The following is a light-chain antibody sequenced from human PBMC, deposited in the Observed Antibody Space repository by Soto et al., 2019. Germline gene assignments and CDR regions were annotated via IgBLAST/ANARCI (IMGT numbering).Light chain of an antibody. J-gene: IGLJ1*01. CDR2: DVT. CDR3: CSYARTTHV. V-gene: IGLV2-11*01. Sequence: QSALTQPPSVSGSPGQSVPISCTGTTSDIGGYKYVSWYQQLPGKAPKLMIFDVTKRPSGVPDRFSGSNSGNTASLTISGLQAEDEAIYYCCSYARTTHVFGTGTKLTVL. CDR1: TSDIGGYKY.